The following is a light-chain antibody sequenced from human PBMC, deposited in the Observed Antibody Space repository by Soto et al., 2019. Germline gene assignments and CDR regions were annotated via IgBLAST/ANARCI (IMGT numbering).Light chain of an antibody. CDR2: AAS. CDR3: QQYNSYPWT. V-gene: IGKV1-16*01. CDR1: QSISSY. J-gene: IGKJ1*01. Sequence: DIQMTQSPSSLSASVGDRVTITCRASQSISSYLNWYQQKPGKAPKLLIYAASSLQSGVPSRFSCSGSGTEFTLTISSLQPDEFATYYCQQYNSYPWTFGQGTKVDIK.